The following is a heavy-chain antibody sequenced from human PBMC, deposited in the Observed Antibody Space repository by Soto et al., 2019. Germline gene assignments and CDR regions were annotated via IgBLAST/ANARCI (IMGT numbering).Heavy chain of an antibody. Sequence: SETPSLTCTFPGGSISSSSYYWGWIRQPPGKGLEWIGSIYYSGSTYYNPSLKSRVTISVDTSKNQFSLKLSSVTAADTAVYYCARQGQTAFDILGQGTMVT. J-gene: IGHJ3*02. CDR1: GGSISSSSYY. V-gene: IGHV4-39*01. CDR3: ARQGQTAFDI. CDR2: IYYSGST.